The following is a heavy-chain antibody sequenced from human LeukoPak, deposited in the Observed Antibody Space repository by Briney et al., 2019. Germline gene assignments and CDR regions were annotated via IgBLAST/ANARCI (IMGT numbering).Heavy chain of an antibody. CDR1: GFIVSGDF. Sequence: GGSLRLSCAASGFIVSGDFMSWVRQAPGKGLEWVSVIYSDGSTYYADSVKGRFTISRDNSKNTLDLQMTGLRAEDTAVYYCARGSIAARPEGWFDPWGQGTLVTVSS. CDR2: IYSDGST. J-gene: IGHJ5*02. D-gene: IGHD6-6*01. CDR3: ARGSIAARPEGWFDP. V-gene: IGHV3-53*01.